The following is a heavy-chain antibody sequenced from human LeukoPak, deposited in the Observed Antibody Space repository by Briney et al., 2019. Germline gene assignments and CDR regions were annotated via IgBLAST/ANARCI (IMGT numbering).Heavy chain of an antibody. V-gene: IGHV3-23*01. CDR1: GFTFTSYS. CDR3: AKTPLGYCSGGSCYSGY. D-gene: IGHD2-15*01. CDR2: ISGNGAST. J-gene: IGHJ4*02. Sequence: GGSLRLSCAASGFTFTSYSMSWVRQAPGRGLEWVSAISGNGASTYYADSAKGRSTISRDNSKNTLYLQMNSLRAEDTAVYYCAKTPLGYCSGGSCYSGYWGQGTLVTVSS.